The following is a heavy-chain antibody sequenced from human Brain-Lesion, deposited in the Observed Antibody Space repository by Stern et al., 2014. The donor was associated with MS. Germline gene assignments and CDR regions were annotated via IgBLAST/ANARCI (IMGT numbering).Heavy chain of an antibody. CDR2: LHASGAT. CDR1: GASISSGTSY. J-gene: IGHJ4*02. CDR3: ARGHWELLGNNYFDS. V-gene: IGHV4-61*02. D-gene: IGHD1-26*01. Sequence: QDQLVQSGPGLVKPSQTLSLTCTVSGASISSGTSYWSWIRQPAGGGLEWIGRLHASGATYYNPSLKSRVTISGDTSKNQFSLNLNSVTAADTAVYYCARGHWELLGNNYFDSWGQGTLVTVSS.